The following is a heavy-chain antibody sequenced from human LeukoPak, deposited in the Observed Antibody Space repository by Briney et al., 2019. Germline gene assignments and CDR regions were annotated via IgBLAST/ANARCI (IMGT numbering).Heavy chain of an antibody. Sequence: SETLSLTCSVSGGSISSYYWSWIRQPAGKGLEWIGRIYASRGTDYNPPLKSRVTMSVDTSKNQFSLKLWSVTAADTAVYYCARESKSYDGSGYYHDSWGQGTLVTVSS. V-gene: IGHV4-4*07. J-gene: IGHJ4*02. CDR1: GGSISSYY. CDR2: IYASRGT. D-gene: IGHD3-22*01. CDR3: ARESKSYDGSGYYHDS.